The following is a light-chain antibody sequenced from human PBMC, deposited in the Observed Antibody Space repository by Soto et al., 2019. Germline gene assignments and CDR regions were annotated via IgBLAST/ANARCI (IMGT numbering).Light chain of an antibody. CDR2: GAS. V-gene: IGKV3-20*01. CDR1: QSVSSN. Sequence: EIVMTQSPAPLSASPGERATLSWRASQSVSSNLAWYQQKPGQAPRLLIYGASSRATGIPDRFSGSGSGTDFNLTISRLEPEDFAVYYCQQYGSSPITFGQGTRLEIK. J-gene: IGKJ5*01. CDR3: QQYGSSPIT.